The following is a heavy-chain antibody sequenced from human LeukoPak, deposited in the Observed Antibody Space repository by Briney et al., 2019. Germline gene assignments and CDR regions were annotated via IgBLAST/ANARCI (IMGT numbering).Heavy chain of an antibody. D-gene: IGHD3-22*01. J-gene: IGHJ4*02. CDR3: ARFRHDSSGSIDY. Sequence: SVKVSCKASGGTFSSYAISWVRQAPGQGLELMGRIIPILGIANYAQKFQGRVTITADKSTSTAYMDLSSPRSEDTAVYYCARFRHDSSGSIDYWGQGTLVTVSS. CDR1: GGTFSSYA. V-gene: IGHV1-69*04. CDR2: IIPILGIA.